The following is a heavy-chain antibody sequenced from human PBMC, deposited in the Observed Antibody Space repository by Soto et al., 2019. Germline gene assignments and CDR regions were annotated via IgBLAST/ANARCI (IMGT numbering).Heavy chain of an antibody. CDR1: GYTFTSYG. V-gene: IGHV1-18*01. CDR2: ISAYNGNT. CDR3: ARDNRYCSGGSCYPGYFDY. J-gene: IGHJ4*02. Sequence: QVQLVQSGAEVKKPGASVKVSCKASGYTFTSYGISWVRQAPGQGLEWLGWISAYNGNTNYAQKLQGRVTMTTDTSTSTAYMELRSLRSDDTAVYYCARDNRYCSGGSCYPGYFDYWGQGTLVTVSS. D-gene: IGHD2-15*01.